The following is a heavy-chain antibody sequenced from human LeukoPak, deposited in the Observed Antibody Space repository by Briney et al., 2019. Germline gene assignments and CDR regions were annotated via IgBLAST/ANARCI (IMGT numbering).Heavy chain of an antibody. CDR2: ISSSSDLM. Sequence: GGSLRLSCEASGFSPSISGMNWVRQAPGKGLEWVSYISSSSDLMSYVASVKGRFTVSRDNAKNSLFLQMNSLRDEDTAVYYCARVLRGLYNLGDWGQGTLVTVSS. V-gene: IGHV3-48*02. D-gene: IGHD3-10*01. CDR3: ARVLRGLYNLGD. J-gene: IGHJ4*02. CDR1: GFSPSISG.